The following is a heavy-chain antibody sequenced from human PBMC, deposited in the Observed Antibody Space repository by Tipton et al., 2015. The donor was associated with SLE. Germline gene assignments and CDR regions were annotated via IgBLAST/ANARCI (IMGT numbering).Heavy chain of an antibody. V-gene: IGHV4-61*02. J-gene: IGHJ6*03. CDR3: AREVPGATSYYYYMDV. Sequence: TLSLTCTVSGDSISSGTYYWSWIRQPAGKGLEWIGRIDTSGDTKYSPSLKSRVTISVDTSKNQFFVKLTSVTAADTAVYFCAREVPGATSYYYYMDVWGKGTTVTISS. CDR2: IDTSGDT. D-gene: IGHD2-2*01. CDR1: GDSISSGTYY.